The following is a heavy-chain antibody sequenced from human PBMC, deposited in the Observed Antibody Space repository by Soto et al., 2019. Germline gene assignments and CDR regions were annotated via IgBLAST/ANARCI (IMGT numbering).Heavy chain of an antibody. J-gene: IGHJ5*02. CDR3: AREGYYYDSSGYPNWFDP. V-gene: IGHV7-4-1*01. D-gene: IGHD3-22*01. Sequence: ASVQVSCKASGYTFTSNAMNWVRQAPGQGLEWMGWINTNTGNPTYAQGFTGRFVFSLDTSVSTAYLQICSLKAEDTAVYYCAREGYYYDSSGYPNWFDPWGQGTLVTVSS. CDR2: INTNTGNP. CDR1: GYTFTSNA.